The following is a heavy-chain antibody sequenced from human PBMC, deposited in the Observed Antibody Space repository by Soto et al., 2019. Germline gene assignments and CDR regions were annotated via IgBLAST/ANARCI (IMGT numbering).Heavy chain of an antibody. V-gene: IGHV3-23*01. Sequence: HPGGSLRLSCAASGFTFANYAMSWVRQAPGKGLAWVSAISTSGSTTYYADSVKGRFTISRDNSKSTLYLQMNSLRADDTAVYYCARDLPPFCSNGICFADYWGQGTLVTVSS. CDR3: ARDLPPFCSNGICFADY. CDR1: GFTFANYA. D-gene: IGHD2-8*01. CDR2: ISTSGSTT. J-gene: IGHJ4*02.